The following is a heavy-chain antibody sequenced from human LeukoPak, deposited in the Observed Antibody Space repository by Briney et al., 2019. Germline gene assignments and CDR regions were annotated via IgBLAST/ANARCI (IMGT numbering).Heavy chain of an antibody. D-gene: IGHD3-16*02. CDR3: ARVVQARYYYYMDV. Sequence: ASVKVSCKASGYTFTGYYMHWVRQAPGQGLEWMGWINPNSGGTNYAQKFQGRVTMTRDTSISTAYMELSRLRSDDTAVYYCARVVQARYYYYMDVWGKGTTVTVSS. CDR1: GYTFTGYY. J-gene: IGHJ6*03. V-gene: IGHV1-2*02. CDR2: INPNSGGT.